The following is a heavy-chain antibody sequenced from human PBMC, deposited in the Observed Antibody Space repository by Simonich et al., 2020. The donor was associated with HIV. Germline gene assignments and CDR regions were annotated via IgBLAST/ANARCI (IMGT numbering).Heavy chain of an antibody. CDR2: INHSGTT. V-gene: IGHV4-34*01. J-gene: IGHJ4*02. D-gene: IGHD6-6*01. CDR1: GGSFSGSY. Sequence: QVQLQQWGAGLLKPSETLSLTCAVYGGSFSGSYWSWIRQPPGTGLEWIGEINHSGTTNYTPALKRRVHISVDTSKNQFSLKLTSVTAADTAVYYCARGGGTTPRQQLVFDFWGQGTLVTVSS. CDR3: ARGGGTTPRQQLVFDF.